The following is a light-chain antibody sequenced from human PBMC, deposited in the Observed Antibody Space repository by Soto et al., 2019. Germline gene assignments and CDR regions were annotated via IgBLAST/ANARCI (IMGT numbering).Light chain of an antibody. CDR3: QQYVNSPVT. J-gene: IGKJ2*01. CDR2: GAS. Sequence: EIVLTQSPDTLYLSPGEGATLACMASQRVNSSYLAWYQQKPGQAPRLLISGASDRATGVPARVSGSGYGTDFTLTISRLEPEDFAVNYCQQYVNSPVTFGQGTKLQIK. V-gene: IGKV3-20*01. CDR1: QRVNSSY.